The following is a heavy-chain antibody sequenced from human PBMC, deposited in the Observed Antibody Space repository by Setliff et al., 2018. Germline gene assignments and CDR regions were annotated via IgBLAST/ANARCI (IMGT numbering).Heavy chain of an antibody. J-gene: IGHJ4*02. D-gene: IGHD6-13*01. V-gene: IGHV1-2*04. CDR1: GYTFTGYY. Sequence: ASVKVSCKASGYTFTGYYMHWVRQAPGQGLEWMGWINPNSGGTNYAQKFQGWVTMTRDTSISTAYMELSSLRSEDTAVYYCARGFNSWSVGTDYWGQGTLVTVSS. CDR2: INPNSGGT. CDR3: ARGFNSWSVGTDY.